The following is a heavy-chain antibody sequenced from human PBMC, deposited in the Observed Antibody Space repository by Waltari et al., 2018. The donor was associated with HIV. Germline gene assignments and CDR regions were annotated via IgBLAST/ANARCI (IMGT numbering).Heavy chain of an antibody. V-gene: IGHV3-30*02. CDR3: AKDEDDWGSRRMGYFDY. CDR2: IRYDGSNK. Sequence: AASGFTFSSYGMHWARPAPGKGLAWVAFIRYDGSNKYYADSVKGRFTISRDNSKNTLYLQMNSRRAEDTAVYYCAKDEDDWGSRRMGYFDYWGQGTLVTVSS. CDR1: GFTFSSYG. D-gene: IGHD7-27*01. J-gene: IGHJ4*02.